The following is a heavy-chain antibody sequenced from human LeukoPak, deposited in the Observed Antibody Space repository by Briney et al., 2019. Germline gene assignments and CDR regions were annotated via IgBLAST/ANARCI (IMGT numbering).Heavy chain of an antibody. CDR1: GFTFSTYA. D-gene: IGHD3-22*01. V-gene: IGHV3-23*01. Sequence: EGSLRLSCAASGFTFSTYAMSWVRQGPGKGLEWVSGIISGSGGTTYYADSVKGRFTVSRDNSENTLYLQMNTLRAEDTAVYYCAKRTSESSGYDYWGQGTLVTVSS. CDR3: AKRTSESSGYDY. J-gene: IGHJ4*02. CDR2: IISGSGGTT.